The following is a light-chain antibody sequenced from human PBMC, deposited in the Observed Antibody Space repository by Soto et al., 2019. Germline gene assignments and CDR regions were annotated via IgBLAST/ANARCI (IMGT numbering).Light chain of an antibody. CDR3: QQSYSTPRT. CDR2: AAS. CDR1: QSISSY. V-gene: IGKV1-39*01. Sequence: DIQMTQSPSSLSASVGDRVTITCRASQSISSYLNWYHQKPGKAPKLLIYAASSLQSGFPSRFSGSGSGTYFTLTISSLQPADFATYSCQQSYSTPRTYAHGTKVEIK. J-gene: IGKJ1*01.